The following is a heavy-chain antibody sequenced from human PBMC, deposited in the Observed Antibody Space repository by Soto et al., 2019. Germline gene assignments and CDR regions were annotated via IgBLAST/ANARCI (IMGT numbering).Heavy chain of an antibody. CDR3: ARDGMPRGTGAGTDDLDY. Sequence: EVQLVESGGGLVKPGGSLRLSCAVSGFTFSSFNMNWVRQAPGKGLEWVSSISTSSSYIYYADSVKGRFTISRDNAKNSLYLQMNSLRAEDTAVYYCARDGMPRGTGAGTDDLDYWGQGTLVTVSS. V-gene: IGHV3-21*01. D-gene: IGHD6-19*01. J-gene: IGHJ4*02. CDR1: GFTFSSFN. CDR2: ISTSSSYI.